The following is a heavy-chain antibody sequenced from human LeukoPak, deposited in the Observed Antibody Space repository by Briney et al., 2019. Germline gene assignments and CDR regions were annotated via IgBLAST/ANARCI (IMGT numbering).Heavy chain of an antibody. CDR1: GGSMSSYY. J-gene: IGHJ4*02. D-gene: IGHD5-18*01. CDR3: VRDVDTFFDY. V-gene: IGHV4-4*07. Sequence: SETLSLTCTVSGGSMSSYYWSWVRQPAGKGLEWIGRIYTSGSTYYNPSLKSRVTMSVDTSKNQFSLKLSSVTAADTAVYYCVRDVDTFFDYWGQGTLVTVSS. CDR2: IYTSGST.